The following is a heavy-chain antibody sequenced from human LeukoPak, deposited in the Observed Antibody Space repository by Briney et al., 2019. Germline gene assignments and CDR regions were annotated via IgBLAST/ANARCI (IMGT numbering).Heavy chain of an antibody. V-gene: IGHV1-24*01. Sequence: ASVKVSCKVSGYTLTELSMHWVGQAPGKGIEWMGGFDPEDGETIYAQKFQGRVTMTEDTSTDTAYMELSSLRSEDTAVYYCATSIVGPTTDAFDIWGQGTMVTVSS. J-gene: IGHJ3*02. CDR2: FDPEDGET. CDR1: GYTLTELS. D-gene: IGHD1-26*01. CDR3: ATSIVGPTTDAFDI.